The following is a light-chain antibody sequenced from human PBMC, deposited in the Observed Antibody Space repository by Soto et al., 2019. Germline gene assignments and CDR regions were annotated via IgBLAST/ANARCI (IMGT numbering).Light chain of an antibody. V-gene: IGLV1-51*01. CDR2: DSI. Sequence: QSVLTQPPSVSAAPGQKVTISCSGSSSNIGKYYVSWYQQLPGTAPKLLIYDSIKRPSGIPDRFSGSKSGTSATLGITGLQTGDEADYYCGTWEDRLSVVVLGGGTKLTVL. CDR3: GTWEDRLSVVV. CDR1: SSNIGKYY. J-gene: IGLJ2*01.